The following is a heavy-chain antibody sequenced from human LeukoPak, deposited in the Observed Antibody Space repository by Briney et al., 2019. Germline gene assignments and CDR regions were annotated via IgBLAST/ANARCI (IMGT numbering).Heavy chain of an antibody. CDR1: GVSISSSNSY. J-gene: IGHJ4*02. Sequence: SETLSLTCTVSGVSISSSNSYWGWIRQPPGKGLEWIGSIYYSGSTYYNLSLKSRVTISVDTSKNQFSLKLSSVTAADTAVYYCARYGEDFDYWGQGTLVTVSS. CDR3: ARYGEDFDY. V-gene: IGHV4-39*01. D-gene: IGHD3-10*01. CDR2: IYYSGST.